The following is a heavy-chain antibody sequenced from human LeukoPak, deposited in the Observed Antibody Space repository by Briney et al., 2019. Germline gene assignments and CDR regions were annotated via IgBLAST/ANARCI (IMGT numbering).Heavy chain of an antibody. Sequence: PGGSLRLSCAASGFTFSSYSMNWVRQAPGKGLEWVSYISSSSSTIYYADSVKGRFTISRDNAKNSLYLQMNSLRAEDTAVYYCARGRQRALWFGELTGAFDIWGQGTMVTVSS. CDR3: ARGRQRALWFGELTGAFDI. D-gene: IGHD3-10*01. CDR1: GFTFSSYS. J-gene: IGHJ3*02. CDR2: ISSSSSTI. V-gene: IGHV3-48*01.